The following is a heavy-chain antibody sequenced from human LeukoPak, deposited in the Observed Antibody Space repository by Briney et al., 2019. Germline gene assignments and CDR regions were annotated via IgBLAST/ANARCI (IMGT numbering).Heavy chain of an antibody. CDR1: GFTFSSYW. CDR3: AREGGSSGYYDPPFDY. Sequence: GGSLRLSCAASGFTFSSYWMSWVRQAPGKGLEWVANIKQDGSEKYYVDSVKGRFTISRDNAKNSLYLQMNSLRAEDTAVYYCAREGGSSGYYDPPFDYWGQGTLVTVSS. D-gene: IGHD3-22*01. V-gene: IGHV3-7*01. CDR2: IKQDGSEK. J-gene: IGHJ4*02.